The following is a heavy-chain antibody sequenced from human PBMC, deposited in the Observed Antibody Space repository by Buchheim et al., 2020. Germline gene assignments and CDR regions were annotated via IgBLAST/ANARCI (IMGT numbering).Heavy chain of an antibody. CDR1: GVAFSTYS. CDR2: ISSSGTTV. J-gene: IGHJ4*02. D-gene: IGHD1-26*01. CDR3: AKDGAVWELDY. V-gene: IGHV3-48*02. Sequence: EVQLVESGGGLVQPGGSLRLSCAASGVAFSTYSMNWVREAPGEGLEWISYISSSGTTVVYADSVRGRFILSRDNGRSTLYLQMNSLRDEDTAVYYCAKDGAVWELDYWGQGTL.